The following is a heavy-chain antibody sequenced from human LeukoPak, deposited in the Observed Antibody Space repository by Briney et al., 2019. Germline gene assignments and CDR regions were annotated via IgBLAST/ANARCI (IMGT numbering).Heavy chain of an antibody. CDR2: IYTSGST. CDR1: GGSMSSGSYY. J-gene: IGHJ5*02. D-gene: IGHD3-10*01. CDR3: ARGGTVLWFGEEDWFDP. Sequence: SETLSLTCTVSGGSMSSGSYYWSWIRQPAGKGLEWIGRIYTSGSTNYNPSLKSRVTMSVDTSKNQFSLKLSSVTAADTAVYYCARGGTVLWFGEEDWFDPWGQGTLVTVSS. V-gene: IGHV4-61*02.